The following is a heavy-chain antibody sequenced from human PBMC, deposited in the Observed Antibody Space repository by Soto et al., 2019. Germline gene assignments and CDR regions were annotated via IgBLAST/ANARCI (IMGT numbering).Heavy chain of an antibody. D-gene: IGHD6-19*01. Sequence: QAQLVESGGGVVQPGRSLRLSCAASGFTFSSYAMHWVRQAPGKGLEWVAVMSYDESYKYYADSVKGRFTISRDNSKNTLLLHMNSLIPEDTAVYYYAKVTPSGGWSWYAFDIWGQGTMVSVSS. CDR1: GFTFSSYA. CDR3: AKVTPSGGWSWYAFDI. V-gene: IGHV3-30*04. CDR2: MSYDESYK. J-gene: IGHJ3*02.